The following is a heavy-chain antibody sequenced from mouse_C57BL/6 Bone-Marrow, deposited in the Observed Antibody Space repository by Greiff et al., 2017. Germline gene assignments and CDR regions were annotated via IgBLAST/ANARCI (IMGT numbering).Heavy chain of an antibody. CDR3: ARHYSNPAWFAY. D-gene: IGHD2-5*01. V-gene: IGHV1-82*01. CDR1: GYAFSSSW. J-gene: IGHJ3*01. CDR2: IYPGDGDT. Sequence: VQLQQSGPELVKPGAPVKISCKASGYAFSSSWMNWVKQRPGKGLEWIGRIYPGDGDTNYNGKFKGKATLTADKSSSTAYMQLSSLTSEDSAVYFCARHYSNPAWFAYWGQGTLVTVSA.